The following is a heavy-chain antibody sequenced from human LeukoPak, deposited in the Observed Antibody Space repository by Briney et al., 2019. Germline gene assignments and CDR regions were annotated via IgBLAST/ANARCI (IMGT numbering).Heavy chain of an antibody. CDR2: FDPEDGET. D-gene: IGHD2-21*01. Sequence: EASVKVSCKVSGYTLTELSMHWVRQAPGKGLEWMGGFDPEDGETIYAQKFQGRVTMTEDTSTDTAYMELSSLRSEDTAVYYCATGVIKDPWFDPWGQGTLVTVSS. CDR3: ATGVIKDPWFDP. V-gene: IGHV1-24*01. J-gene: IGHJ5*02. CDR1: GYTLTELS.